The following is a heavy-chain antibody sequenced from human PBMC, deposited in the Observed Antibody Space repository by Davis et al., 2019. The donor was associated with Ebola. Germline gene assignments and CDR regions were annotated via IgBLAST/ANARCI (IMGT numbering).Heavy chain of an antibody. J-gene: IGHJ3*02. V-gene: IGHV5-51*01. CDR3: ASLRRTITGMDDAFDM. D-gene: IGHD2-8*02. CDR2: IYTGDSDT. Sequence: KVSCKDSGNSFSSHWIGWVRQMPGKGLEWMGIIYTGDSDTRYSPSFRGQVTISADKSIKTAFLQWGSLKASDTALYYCASLRRTITGMDDAFDMWGQGTTVTVSS. CDR1: GNSFSSHW.